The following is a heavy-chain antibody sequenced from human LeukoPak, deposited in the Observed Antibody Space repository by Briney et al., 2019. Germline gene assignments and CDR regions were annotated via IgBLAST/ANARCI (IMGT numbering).Heavy chain of an antibody. V-gene: IGHV3-21*01. D-gene: IGHD3-10*01. CDR1: GFTFSSYG. CDR2: ISSRSSYI. Sequence: GGSLRLSCAASGFTFSSYGMNWVRQAPGKGLEWVSSISSRSSYIYYADSVKGRFTISRDNAKNSLYLQMNSLRAEDTAVYYCAREYDSGSYYNFGYWGQGTLVTVSS. J-gene: IGHJ4*02. CDR3: AREYDSGSYYNFGY.